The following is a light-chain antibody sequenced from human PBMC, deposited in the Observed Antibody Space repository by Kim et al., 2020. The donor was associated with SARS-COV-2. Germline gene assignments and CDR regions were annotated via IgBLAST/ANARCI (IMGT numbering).Light chain of an antibody. CDR3: QQYGNSPPLT. J-gene: IGKJ4*01. CDR2: AAS. CDR1: QSISSGS. V-gene: IGKV3-20*01. Sequence: EIVLTQSPGTLSLSPGERATLSCRASQSISSGSLAWYQQKPGQAPRLLIYAASSRATDIPDRISGSGSGTDFTLTINRLEPEDFAVYYCQQYGNSPPLTFGGGTKVDIK.